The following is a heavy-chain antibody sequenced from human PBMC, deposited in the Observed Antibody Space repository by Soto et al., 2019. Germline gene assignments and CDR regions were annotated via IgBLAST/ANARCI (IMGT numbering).Heavy chain of an antibody. J-gene: IGHJ6*02. CDR2: IPQDGVDG. CDR3: ARDHLILPAHDFFYGSDV. V-gene: IGHV3-7*03. D-gene: IGHD2-21*02. Sequence: EVKLVQSGGGLAQPGDSLRLSCEVSGFVFSMYSMSWVRQTPGKGLEWVAKIPQDGVDGHYADSVKGRLTISRDNDKTSLYLQMNNLRAEDTAVYYCARDHLILPAHDFFYGSDVWGRGATVTVSS. CDR1: GFVFSMYS.